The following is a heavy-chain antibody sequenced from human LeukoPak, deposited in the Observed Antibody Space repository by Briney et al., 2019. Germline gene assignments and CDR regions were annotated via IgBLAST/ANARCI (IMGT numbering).Heavy chain of an antibody. Sequence: GGSLRLSCAASGFTFSSYGMHWVRQAPGKGLEWVSGISWNSGSIGYADSVKGRFTISRDNAKNSLYLQMNSLRAEDTALYYCAKSPAGERLYYFDYWGQGTLVTVSS. J-gene: IGHJ4*02. CDR3: AKSPAGERLYYFDY. CDR2: ISWNSGSI. CDR1: GFTFSSYG. V-gene: IGHV3-9*01. D-gene: IGHD3-10*01.